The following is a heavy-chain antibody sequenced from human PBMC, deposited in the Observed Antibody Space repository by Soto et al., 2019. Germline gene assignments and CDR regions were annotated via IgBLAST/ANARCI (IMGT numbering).Heavy chain of an antibody. Sequence: SETLSLTCTVSSGSISSTNWWGWVRQPPGKGLEWIREIYHSGSINYNPSLNSRVTISVDKSKNHFSLTLSSVTAADTAVYYCGRALRGFSAFDIWGQGTLVT. CDR3: GRALRGFSAFDI. D-gene: IGHD3-16*01. CDR1: SGSISSTNW. J-gene: IGHJ3*02. V-gene: IGHV4-4*02. CDR2: IYHSGSI.